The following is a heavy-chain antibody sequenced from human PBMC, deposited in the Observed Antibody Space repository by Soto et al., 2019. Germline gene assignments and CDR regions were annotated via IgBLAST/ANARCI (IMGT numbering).Heavy chain of an antibody. CDR1: GFTFSSYA. CDR2: ISGSGGST. V-gene: IGHV3-23*01. CDR3: ANIPGAHYYYYYMDV. D-gene: IGHD2-21*01. Sequence: EVQLLESGGGLVQPGGSLRLSCAASGFTFSSYAMSWVRQAPGKGLEWVSAISGSGGSTYYADSVKGRFTISRDNSKNTLYLQMNSLRAEDTAVYYCANIPGAHYYYYYMDVWGKGTTVTVSS. J-gene: IGHJ6*03.